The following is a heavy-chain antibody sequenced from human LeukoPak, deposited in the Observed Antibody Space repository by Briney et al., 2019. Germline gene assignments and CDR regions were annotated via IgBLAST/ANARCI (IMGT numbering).Heavy chain of an antibody. D-gene: IGHD2-15*01. J-gene: IGHJ4*02. CDR2: IHPGDSDT. CDR3: ARRSGGGNDY. V-gene: IGHV5-51*01. Sequence: GESLKTSCKGSGYSFTTYWIAWVRQVPGKGLEWMGIIHPGDSDTRYSPSSQDQVTISVDKSISTAYLQWSSLKTSDSAIYYCARRSGGGNDYWGQGTLVTVSS. CDR1: GYSFTTYW.